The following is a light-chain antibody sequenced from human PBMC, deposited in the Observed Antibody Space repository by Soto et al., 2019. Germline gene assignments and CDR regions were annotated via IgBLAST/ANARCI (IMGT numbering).Light chain of an antibody. CDR3: ISYTDRQSYL. Sequence: QSVLTQPASVSGSPGQSITISCSGTSSDIGSYDHVAWYQQFPGKSPKLMLYAVSDRPSGVSDRFSGSKSGITASLTISGLQTEDEADYYSISYTDRQSYLFGTGTKSPS. CDR2: AVS. V-gene: IGLV2-14*03. CDR1: SSDIGSYDH. J-gene: IGLJ1*01.